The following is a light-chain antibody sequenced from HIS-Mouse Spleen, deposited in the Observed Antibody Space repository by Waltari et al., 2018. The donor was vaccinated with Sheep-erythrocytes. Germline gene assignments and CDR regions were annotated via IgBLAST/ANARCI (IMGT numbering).Light chain of an antibody. J-gene: IGKJ2*01. V-gene: IGKV1-13*02. Sequence: AIQLTQSPSSLSASVGDRVTITCRASKGISSALAWYQQKPGKDPKLLIYDASSLESGVPSRFSGSGSGTDFTLTISSLQPEDFATYYCQQFNSYLYTFGQGTKLEIK. CDR1: KGISSA. CDR3: QQFNSYLYT. CDR2: DAS.